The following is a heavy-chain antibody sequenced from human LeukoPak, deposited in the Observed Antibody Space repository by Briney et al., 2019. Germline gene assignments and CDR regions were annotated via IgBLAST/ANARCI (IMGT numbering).Heavy chain of an antibody. D-gene: IGHD3-22*01. CDR1: GFTFSSYA. V-gene: IGHV3-23*01. CDR2: ISCSGGST. CDR3: AKDPLTPPYYYDSSGYYPHYFDY. Sequence: GGSLRLSCAASGFTFSSYAMSWFRQAPGKGLEWVSAISCSGGSTYYADSVKGRFTISRDNSKNTLYLQMNSLRAEDTAVYYCAKDPLTPPYYYDSSGYYPHYFDYWGQGTLVTVSS. J-gene: IGHJ4*02.